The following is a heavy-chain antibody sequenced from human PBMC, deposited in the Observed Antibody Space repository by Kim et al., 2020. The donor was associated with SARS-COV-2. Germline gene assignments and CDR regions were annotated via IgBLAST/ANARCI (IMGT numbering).Heavy chain of an antibody. Sequence: GGSLRLSCAASGFTFSSYTMNWVRQFPGKGLEWVSGISASGGSTYYADSVEGRFTISRDRSKNTLYLQMDSLRVEDTALYYCAKDRGWGFGLNGMDVWGQGTTVTVSS. V-gene: IGHV3-23*01. CDR1: GFTFSSYT. CDR3: AKDRGWGFGLNGMDV. CDR2: ISASGGST. D-gene: IGHD3-10*01. J-gene: IGHJ6*02.